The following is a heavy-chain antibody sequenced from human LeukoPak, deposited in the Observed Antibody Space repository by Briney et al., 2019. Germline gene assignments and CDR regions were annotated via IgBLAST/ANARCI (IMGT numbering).Heavy chain of an antibody. CDR3: ARALELRYFDWLLGYFDL. CDR1: GFTFSSYA. Sequence: PGGSLRLSCAAAGFTFSSYAMHWVRQAPGKGLEYVSAISSNGGSTYYAHSVKGRFTISRDKSKNTLYLQMGSLKAEDMAVYYCARALELRYFDWLLGYFDLWGRGTLVTVSS. J-gene: IGHJ2*01. V-gene: IGHV3-64*01. CDR2: ISSNGGST. D-gene: IGHD3-9*01.